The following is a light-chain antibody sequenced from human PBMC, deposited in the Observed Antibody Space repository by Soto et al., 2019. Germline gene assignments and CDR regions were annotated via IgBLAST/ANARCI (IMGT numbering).Light chain of an antibody. CDR1: QSIGSAY. CDR2: GAS. Sequence: EFVLTQAPGTLSLSPGERATLFCRASQSIGSAYIAWYQQKPGHAPRLLISGASKRPTDIPDRFSGSGAGTDFSLTISRLEPEDFAVYDCQQYDSSRQWGYTFGQGTKLEIK. J-gene: IGKJ2*01. V-gene: IGKV3-20*01. CDR3: QQYDSSRQWGYT.